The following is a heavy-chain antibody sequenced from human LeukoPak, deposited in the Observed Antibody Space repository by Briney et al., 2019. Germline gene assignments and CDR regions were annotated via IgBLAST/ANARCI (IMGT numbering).Heavy chain of an antibody. CDR2: IYSSGST. V-gene: IGHV4-59*01. J-gene: IGHJ4*02. Sequence: PSETLSLTCTVSGGSISGYYWSWFRQPPGKGLEWIGYIYSSGSTNYNPSLKSRVTISIDTSKNQFSLKLSSVTAADTAVYYCAREGTTVTHFDYWGQGTLVTVSS. CDR3: AREGTTVTHFDY. D-gene: IGHD4-11*01. CDR1: GGSISGYY.